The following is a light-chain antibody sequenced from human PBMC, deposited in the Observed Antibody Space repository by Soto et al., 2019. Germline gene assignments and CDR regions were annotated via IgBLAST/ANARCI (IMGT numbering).Light chain of an antibody. V-gene: IGKV1-33*01. CDR3: QQYDNLPPFT. J-gene: IGKJ3*01. CDR2: DAS. Sequence: DIQMTQSPSSLSASVGDRVTITCQASQDISNYLNWYQKKPGKAPKLLIYDASNLETGVPSRFSGSGSGTDFTFSISRLQPQDIATYYCQQYDNLPPFTFGPGNKVDIK. CDR1: QDISNY.